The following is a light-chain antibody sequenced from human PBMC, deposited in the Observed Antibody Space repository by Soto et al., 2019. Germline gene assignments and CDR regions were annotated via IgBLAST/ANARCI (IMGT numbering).Light chain of an antibody. J-gene: IGLJ2*01. CDR3: QTWGTGSVV. V-gene: IGLV4-69*01. CDR2: VDSDGRH. Sequence: QPVLTQSSSASASLGTSVKLTCTLSSGHSTYAIAWHQQQSEKGPRFLMKVDSDGRHYKGVGIPDRFSGSGSGAERYLTISSLQSEDEADYFCQTWGTGSVVFGGGTKVTVL. CDR1: SGHSTYA.